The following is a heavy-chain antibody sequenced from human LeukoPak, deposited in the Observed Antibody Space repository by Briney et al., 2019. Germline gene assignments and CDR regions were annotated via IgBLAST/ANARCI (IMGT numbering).Heavy chain of an antibody. V-gene: IGHV4-31*03. Sequence: SETLSLTCTVSGGSISSGGYYWSWIRQHPGTGLEWIGYIYYSGSTYYNPSLKSRVTISVDTSKNQFSLKLSSVTAADTAVYYCARGSALTVTTDYWGQGTLVAVSS. D-gene: IGHD4-17*01. J-gene: IGHJ4*02. CDR1: GGSISSGGYY. CDR3: ARGSALTVTTDY. CDR2: IYYSGST.